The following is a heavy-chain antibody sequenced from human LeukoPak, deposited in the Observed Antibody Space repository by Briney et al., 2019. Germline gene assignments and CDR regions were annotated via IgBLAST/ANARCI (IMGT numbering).Heavy chain of an antibody. Sequence: PGGSLRLSCAASGFTFSSYSMNWVRQAPGKGLEWVSYISSSSSTIYYADSVKGRFTISRDNAKNLLYLQMNSLRAEDTAVYYCTPESPYYYDSSGYYSPFDYWGQGTLVTVSS. D-gene: IGHD3-22*01. J-gene: IGHJ4*02. V-gene: IGHV3-48*01. CDR2: ISSSSSTI. CDR1: GFTFSSYS. CDR3: TPESPYYYDSSGYYSPFDY.